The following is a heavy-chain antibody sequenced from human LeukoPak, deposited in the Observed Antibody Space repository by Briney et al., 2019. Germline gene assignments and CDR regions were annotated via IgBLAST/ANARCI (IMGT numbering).Heavy chain of an antibody. V-gene: IGHV4-59*01. CDR1: GGSISSYY. CDR2: IYYSGST. Sequence: SETLSLTCTVSGGSISSYYWSWIRQPPGKGLEWIGYIYYSGSTNYNPSLKSRVTISVDTSKNQFSLKLSSVTAADTAVYYCARDSGGYYFDYWGQGTLVTVSS. J-gene: IGHJ4*02. D-gene: IGHD3-10*01. CDR3: ARDSGGYYFDY.